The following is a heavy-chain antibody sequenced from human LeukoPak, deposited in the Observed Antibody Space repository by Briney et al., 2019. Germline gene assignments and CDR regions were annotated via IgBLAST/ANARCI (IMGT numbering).Heavy chain of an antibody. J-gene: IGHJ4*02. D-gene: IGHD6-19*01. CDR3: ARDWSWLVDY. CDR2: ISKGGNVK. CDR1: GFTFCDYD. Sequence: PGGSLRLLCEASGFTFCDYDMHWVLQAPGRGLEWLTYISKGGNVKFYADSVKGRFTISRDNSRNTVYLQMNSLSAEDTAVYYCARDWSWLVDYWGQGLLVTVSS. V-gene: IGHV3-30-3*01.